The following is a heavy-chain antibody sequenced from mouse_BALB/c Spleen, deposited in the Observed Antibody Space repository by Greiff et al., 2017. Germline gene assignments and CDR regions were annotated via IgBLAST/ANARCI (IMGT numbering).Heavy chain of an antibody. Sequence: EVQLQQSGPELVKPGASVKISCKASGYTFTDYNMHWVKQSHGKSLEWIGYIYPYNGGTGYNQKFKSKATLTVDNSSSTAYMELRSLTSEDSAVYYCARGLGDGYYDYFDYWGQGTTLTVSS. D-gene: IGHD2-3*01. J-gene: IGHJ2*01. CDR3: ARGLGDGYYDYFDY. V-gene: IGHV1S29*02. CDR1: GYTFTDYN. CDR2: IYPYNGGT.